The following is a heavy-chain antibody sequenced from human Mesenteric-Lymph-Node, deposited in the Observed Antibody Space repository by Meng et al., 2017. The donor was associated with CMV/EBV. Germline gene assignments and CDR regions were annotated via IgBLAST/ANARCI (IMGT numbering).Heavy chain of an antibody. V-gene: IGHV4-59*01. Sequence: SETLSLTCTVSGVSISSYYWSWIRQPPGKGLEWIGCIYYIGSTNYNPSLKSRVTISVNTSKNHFPLNLSSVTAADTAVYYCAKGSHYEYNWFDPWGQGTLVTVSS. J-gene: IGHJ5*02. CDR2: IYYIGST. CDR3: AKGSHYEYNWFDP. D-gene: IGHD3-3*01. CDR1: GVSISSYY.